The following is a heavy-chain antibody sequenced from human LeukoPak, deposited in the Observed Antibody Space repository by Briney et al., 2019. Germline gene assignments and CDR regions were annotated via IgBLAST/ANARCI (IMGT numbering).Heavy chain of an antibody. Sequence: GGSLRLSCAASGFSFSGYWMHWVRQAPGKGLVWVALINHDSTGPDYADSLKGRFSISRDNAKDTLYLQMNSLRAEDTAVYYCARAGPDWRIDSWGQGTLVTVSS. CDR3: ARAGPDWRIDS. CDR2: INHDSTGP. D-gene: IGHD3-9*01. V-gene: IGHV3-74*01. CDR1: GFSFSGYW. J-gene: IGHJ4*02.